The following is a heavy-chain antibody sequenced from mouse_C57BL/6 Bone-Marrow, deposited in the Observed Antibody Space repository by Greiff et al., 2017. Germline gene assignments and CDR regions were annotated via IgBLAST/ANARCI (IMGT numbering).Heavy chain of an antibody. Sequence: EVQLMESGGGLVQPGESLKLSCESNEYEFTSHDMSWVRKTPEKRLELVAAINSDGGSTYYTDTMERRFIISRDNTKTTLYLQMSSLRSEDTALYYCARLSYDYEYFDVWGTGTTVTVSS. J-gene: IGHJ1*03. V-gene: IGHV5-2*01. CDR3: ARLSYDYEYFDV. CDR1: EYEFTSHD. CDR2: INSDGGST. D-gene: IGHD2-4*01.